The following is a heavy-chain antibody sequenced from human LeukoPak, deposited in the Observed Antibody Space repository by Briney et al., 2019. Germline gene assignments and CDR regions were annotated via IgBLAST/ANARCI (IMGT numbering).Heavy chain of an antibody. CDR1: GFTFSSYG. J-gene: IGHJ5*02. Sequence: GGSLRLSCAASGFTFSSYGMHWVRQAPGKGLEWVAVISYDGSNKYYADSVKGRFTISRDNSKNTLYLQMNSVRAEDTAVYYCAKDFSCSSTSCYQYRWFDPWGQGTLVTVSS. V-gene: IGHV3-30*18. CDR3: AKDFSCSSTSCYQYRWFDP. CDR2: ISYDGSNK. D-gene: IGHD2-2*01.